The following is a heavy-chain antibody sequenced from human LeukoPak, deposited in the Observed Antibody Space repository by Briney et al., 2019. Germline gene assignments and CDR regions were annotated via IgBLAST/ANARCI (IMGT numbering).Heavy chain of an antibody. D-gene: IGHD3-10*01. V-gene: IGHV3-48*01. CDR3: ARADYGSGSYDY. Sequence: GGSLRLFCAASGFTFSTYSMNWLRPPPGKGLEWVSYMRSSSPTTYYADSVKGRFTISRDNAKNSLYLQMNRLRAEDTAVYYCARADYGSGSYDYWGQGTLVTVSS. J-gene: IGHJ4*02. CDR1: GFTFSTYS. CDR2: MRSSSPTT.